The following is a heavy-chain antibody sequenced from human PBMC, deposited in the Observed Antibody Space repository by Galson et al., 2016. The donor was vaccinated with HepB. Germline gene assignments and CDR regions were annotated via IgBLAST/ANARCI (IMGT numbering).Heavy chain of an antibody. V-gene: IGHV3-33*01. CDR2: ISYDGVDK. CDR1: GFNFRTYG. D-gene: IGHD3-3*01. Sequence: SLRLSCAGSGFNFRTYGMHWVRHTPGKGLEWMTVISYDGVDKNYADSVKGRFTVSRDNSKNMLYLQMNSLRVEDTAVYYCARDMRAYESWPSHHGGAFDFWGQGTLVTVS. J-gene: IGHJ3*01. CDR3: ARDMRAYESWPSHHGGAFDF.